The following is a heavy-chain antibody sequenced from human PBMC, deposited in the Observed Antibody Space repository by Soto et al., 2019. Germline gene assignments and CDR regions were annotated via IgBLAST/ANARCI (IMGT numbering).Heavy chain of an antibody. CDR1: GFTFDDYA. D-gene: IGHD4-17*01. CDR3: AKGGRITVTSTFDY. Sequence: GGSLRLSCAASGFTFDDYAMHWVRQAPGKGLEWVSGISWNSGSIGYADSVKGRFTISRDNAKNSLYLQMNSLSAEDTALYYCAKGGRITVTSTFDYWGQGTLVTVSS. V-gene: IGHV3-9*01. J-gene: IGHJ4*02. CDR2: ISWNSGSI.